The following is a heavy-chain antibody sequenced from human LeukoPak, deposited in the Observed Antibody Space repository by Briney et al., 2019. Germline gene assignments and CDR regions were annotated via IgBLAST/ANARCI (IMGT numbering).Heavy chain of an antibody. Sequence: GGSLRLSCAASGFTVSSNYMSWVRQAPGKGLEWVSVIYSGGSTYYADSVKGRFTISRDNSKNTLYLRMNSLRAEDTAVYYCARRNYYYYYMDVWGKGTTVTVSS. V-gene: IGHV3-53*01. CDR2: IYSGGST. CDR3: ARRNYYYYYMDV. J-gene: IGHJ6*03. CDR1: GFTVSSNY.